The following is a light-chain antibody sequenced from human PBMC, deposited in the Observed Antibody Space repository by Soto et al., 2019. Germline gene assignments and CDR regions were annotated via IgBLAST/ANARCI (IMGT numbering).Light chain of an antibody. Sequence: EIVLTQSPGTLSLSPGERATLSSRASQSVSSSYLAWYQQKPGQAPRLLIYGASSRATGIPDRFSGSGSGTDFTLTISRLEPEDFAVYYCQQYGSSPGTFGQGTKVDIK. CDR2: GAS. CDR1: QSVSSSY. CDR3: QQYGSSPGT. V-gene: IGKV3-20*01. J-gene: IGKJ1*01.